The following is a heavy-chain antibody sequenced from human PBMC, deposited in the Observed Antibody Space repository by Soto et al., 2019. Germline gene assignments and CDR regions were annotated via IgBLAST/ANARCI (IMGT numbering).Heavy chain of an antibody. CDR3: AHAPSTSCTNWFDP. J-gene: IGHJ5*02. D-gene: IGHD2-2*01. Sequence: ESGHTLVNPTQTLTLTCTFSGFSLSTSGVGVGWIRQPPGKALEWLALIYCDDDKRYSPSLKSRLTITKATSKNQVVLTMTNMDTVDTATYYCAHAPSTSCTNWFDPWGQGTLVTVAS. CDR1: GFSLSTSGVG. V-gene: IGHV2-5*02. CDR2: IYCDDDK.